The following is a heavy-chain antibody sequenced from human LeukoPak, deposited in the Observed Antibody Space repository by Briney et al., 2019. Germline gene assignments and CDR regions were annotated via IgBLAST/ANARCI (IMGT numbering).Heavy chain of an antibody. V-gene: IGHV3-21*01. CDR1: GGSFSGYY. D-gene: IGHD4-17*01. CDR2: ISSSSSYI. Sequence: ETLSLTCAVYGGSFSGYYWSWVRQAPGKGLEWVSSISSSSSYIYYADSVKGRFTISRDNAKNSLYLQMNSLRAEDTAVYYCAREGYGDYGNYYYYYYMDVWGKGTTVTVSS. J-gene: IGHJ6*03. CDR3: AREGYGDYGNYYYYYYMDV.